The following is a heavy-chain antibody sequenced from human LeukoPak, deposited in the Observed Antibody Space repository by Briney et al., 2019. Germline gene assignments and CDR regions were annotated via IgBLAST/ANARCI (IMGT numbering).Heavy chain of an antibody. J-gene: IGHJ4*02. V-gene: IGHV4-39*07. CDR3: ARIPPPGGHSSGYYKFRKGRYFDY. Sequence: SETLSLTCTVSGGSISSSSYYWGWIRQPPGKGLEWIGSIYYSGSTYYNPSLKSRVTISVDTSKNQFSLKLSSVTAADTAVYYCARIPPPGGHSSGYYKFRKGRYFDYWGQGTLVTVSS. CDR1: GGSISSSSYY. CDR2: IYYSGST. D-gene: IGHD3-22*01.